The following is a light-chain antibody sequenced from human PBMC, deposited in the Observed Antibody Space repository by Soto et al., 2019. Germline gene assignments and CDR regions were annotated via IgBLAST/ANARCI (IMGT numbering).Light chain of an antibody. CDR3: QKYNSAPYT. V-gene: IGKV1-27*01. CDR2: AAT. Sequence: DIQMTQSPSSLSASVGDRVTITCRASQGISNYLAWYQQKPAKVPKLLIFAATTLQSGVPSRFSGSGSGTDFTLTISSLQPEDVATYYCQKYNSAPYTFGQGTKLEIK. J-gene: IGKJ2*01. CDR1: QGISNY.